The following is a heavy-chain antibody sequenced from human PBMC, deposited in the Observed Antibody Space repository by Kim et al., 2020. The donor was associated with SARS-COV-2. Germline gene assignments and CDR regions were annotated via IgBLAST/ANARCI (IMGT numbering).Heavy chain of an antibody. CDR3: AKDLKGVSGVRYYYYYYGMDV. CDR1: GFTFSSYA. J-gene: IGHJ6*02. V-gene: IGHV3-23*01. D-gene: IGHD3-10*01. CDR2: ISGSGGST. Sequence: GGSLRLSCAASGFTFSSYAMSWVRQAPGKGLEWVSAISGSGGSTYYADSVKGRFTISRDNSKNTLYLQMNSLRAEDTAVYYCAKDLKGVSGVRYYYYYYGMDVWGQGTTVTVSS.